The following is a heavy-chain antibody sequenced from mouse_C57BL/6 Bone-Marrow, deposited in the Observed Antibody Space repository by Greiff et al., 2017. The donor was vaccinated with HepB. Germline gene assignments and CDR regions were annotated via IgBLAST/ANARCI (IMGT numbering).Heavy chain of an antibody. V-gene: IGHV14-4*01. CDR2: IDPENGDT. D-gene: IGHD2-3*01. CDR3: TDGSRGY. CDR1: GSNIKDDY. Sequence: EVQLQQSGAELVRPGASVKLSCTASGSNIKDDYMHWVKQRPEQGLEWIGWIDPENGDTEYASKFQGKATIPADTSSNTAYLQLSSLTSEDTAVYYCTDGSRGYWGQGTTLTVSS. J-gene: IGHJ2*01.